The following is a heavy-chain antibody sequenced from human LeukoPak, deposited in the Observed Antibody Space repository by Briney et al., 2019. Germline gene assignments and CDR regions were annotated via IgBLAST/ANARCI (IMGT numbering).Heavy chain of an antibody. D-gene: IGHD2-15*01. Sequence: SQTLSLTCAISGHSISSNTAAWNWIRQSPSRGLEWLGRTYYRSKWFNDYALSVRSRITINADTSKNQFSLQLSSVTPEDTAVYYCARDLILGYCSGGSCSSKNWLDPWGQGTLVTVSS. CDR1: GHSISSNTAA. CDR3: ARDLILGYCSGGSCSSKNWLDP. V-gene: IGHV6-1*01. J-gene: IGHJ5*02. CDR2: TYYRSKWFN.